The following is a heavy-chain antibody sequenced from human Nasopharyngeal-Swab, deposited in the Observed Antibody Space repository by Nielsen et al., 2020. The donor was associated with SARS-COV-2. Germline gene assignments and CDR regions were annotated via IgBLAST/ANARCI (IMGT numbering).Heavy chain of an antibody. CDR1: GGSFSANY. J-gene: IGHJ6*03. CDR2: INHSGST. CDR3: ARGLSGVVPAPILGLGPYYYFYYMDV. Sequence: GSLRLSCAVSGGSFSANYWGWIRQPPGRGLEWIGEINHSGSTNYNPSLKSRVTISVDTSKSQFSLKLTSVTAADTSVYYCARGLSGVVPAPILGLGPYYYFYYMDVWGKGTTVTVSS. D-gene: IGHD2-2*01. V-gene: IGHV4-34*01.